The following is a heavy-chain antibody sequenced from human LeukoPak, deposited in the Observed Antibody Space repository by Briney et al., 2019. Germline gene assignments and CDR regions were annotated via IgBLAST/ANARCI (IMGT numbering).Heavy chain of an antibody. CDR1: GFTFSSHW. D-gene: IGHD1-26*01. J-gene: IGHJ4*02. Sequence: GGSLRLSCAASGFTFSSHWMSWVRQAPGKGLEWVANIKQDGSEKYYVDSVKGRFTISRDNAKNSLYLQMNSLRAEDTAVYYCARKWELFDYWGQGTLVTVSS. CDR2: IKQDGSEK. CDR3: ARKWELFDY. V-gene: IGHV3-7*01.